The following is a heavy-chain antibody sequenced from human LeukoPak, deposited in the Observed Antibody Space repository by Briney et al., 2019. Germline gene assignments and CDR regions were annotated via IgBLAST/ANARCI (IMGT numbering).Heavy chain of an antibody. CDR1: GGSISSYY. V-gene: IGHV4-59*01. Sequence: SETLSLTCTVSGGSISSYYWNWIRQPPGKGLEWIGYIYYSGSTNYNPSLKSRRVTISVDTSKNQFSLKLSSVTAADTAVYYCARVLGGSYYTPTDAFDIWGQGTMVTVSS. CDR3: ARVLGGSYYTPTDAFDI. D-gene: IGHD1-26*01. J-gene: IGHJ3*02. CDR2: IYYSGST.